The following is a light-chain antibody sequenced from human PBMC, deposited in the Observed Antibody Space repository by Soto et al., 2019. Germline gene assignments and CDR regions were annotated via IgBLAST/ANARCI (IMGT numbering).Light chain of an antibody. CDR1: SSNIGSNS. J-gene: IGLJ2*01. V-gene: IGLV1-44*01. CDR2: SNN. Sequence: QAVVTQPPSASGTPGQRVTISCSGSSSNIGSNSVNWYRHLPGTAPKLLISSNNQRPSGVPDRFSGSKSGTSASLAISGLQSEDEADYYCAAWDDSLNGPVFGGGTKLTVL. CDR3: AAWDDSLNGPV.